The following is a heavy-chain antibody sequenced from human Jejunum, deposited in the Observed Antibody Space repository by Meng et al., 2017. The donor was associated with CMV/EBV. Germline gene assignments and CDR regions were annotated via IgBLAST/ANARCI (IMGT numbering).Heavy chain of an antibody. CDR3: ARDMVWGDPNSFDA. CDR2: ISSIGNTM. D-gene: IGHD3-10*01. V-gene: IGHV3-48*04. J-gene: IGHJ5*02. Sequence: SGFTFNIYSMMWVRQAPGKGLEWVSYISSIGNTMFYADSVKGRFTLSRDNAKNSVFLQMNSLRAEDSAVYYCARDMVWGDPNSFDAWGQGTLVTVSS. CDR1: GFTFNIYS.